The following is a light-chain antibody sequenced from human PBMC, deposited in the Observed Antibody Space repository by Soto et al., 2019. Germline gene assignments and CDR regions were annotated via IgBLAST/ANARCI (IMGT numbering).Light chain of an antibody. CDR2: DTS. Sequence: IVLTQSPGTLSLSPGERATLSCRASQSVGRRYLAWYQQKPGQAPMLLIYDTSERASDIPDRFSGSGSGTGFTLTISRLVPEDFAVYYCQYQGTFGGGTKVEIK. J-gene: IGKJ4*01. V-gene: IGKV3-20*01. CDR3: QYQGT. CDR1: QSVGRRY.